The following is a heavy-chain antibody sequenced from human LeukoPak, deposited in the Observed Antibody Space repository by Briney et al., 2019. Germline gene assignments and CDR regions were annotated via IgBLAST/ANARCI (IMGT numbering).Heavy chain of an antibody. CDR1: GFTFSSYS. CDR2: ISSSSSTI. V-gene: IGHV3-48*01. J-gene: IGHJ6*03. D-gene: IGHD2-21*01. CDR3: ASLGVVYYYYYYMDV. Sequence: PGGSLRLSCAASGFTFSSYSMNWVRQAPGKGLEWVSYISSSSSTIYYADSVKGRFTISRNNAKNSLYLQMNSLRAEDTAVYYCASLGVVYYYYYYMDVWGKGTTVTVSS.